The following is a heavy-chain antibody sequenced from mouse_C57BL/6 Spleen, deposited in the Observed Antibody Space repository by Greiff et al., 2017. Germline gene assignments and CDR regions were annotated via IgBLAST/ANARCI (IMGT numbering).Heavy chain of an antibody. V-gene: IGHV6-6*01. J-gene: IGHJ4*01. CDR2: IRNKANKRVT. D-gene: IGHD2-4*01. CDR3: TRGGDYDEGYAMDY. CDR1: GFTFSDAW. Sequence: EVKLVESGGGLVQPGGSMKLSCAASGFTFSDAWMDWVRQSPEKGLEWVAEIRNKANKRVTYDAGSVKGGFTISRDDSKSSVYLQMNSVRAEDTVIYYCTRGGDYDEGYAMDYWGQGTSVTVSS.